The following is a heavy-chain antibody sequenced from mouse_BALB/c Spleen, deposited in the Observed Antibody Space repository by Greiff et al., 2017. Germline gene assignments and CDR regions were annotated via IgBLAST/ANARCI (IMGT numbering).Heavy chain of an antibody. Sequence: EVKLVESGPGLVKPSQSLSLTCTVTGYSITSDYAWNWIRQFPGNKLEWMGYISYSGSTSYNPSLKSRISITRDTSKNQFFLQLNSVTTEDTATYYGARLGYDYAWFAYWGQGTLVTVSA. V-gene: IGHV3-2*02. CDR3: ARLGYDYAWFAY. CDR2: ISYSGST. J-gene: IGHJ3*01. D-gene: IGHD2-4*01. CDR1: GYSITSDYA.